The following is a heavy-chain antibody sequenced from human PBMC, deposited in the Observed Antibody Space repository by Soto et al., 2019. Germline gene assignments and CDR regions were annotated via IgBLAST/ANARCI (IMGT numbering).Heavy chain of an antibody. CDR2: IYYSGSS. V-gene: IGHV4-31*03. Sequence: QVQLQESGPGLVKPSQTLSLICTVSGGSISSGGYYWSWIRQHPGKGLEWIGYIYYSGSSHYNPSLKSRVTISVDPSKNHFSLKLSSVTAADTAVYYCARGDIAAWGLAVNPSFDYWGQGTLVTVSS. CDR3: ARGDIAAWGLAVNPSFDY. CDR1: GGSISSGGYY. J-gene: IGHJ4*02. D-gene: IGHD6-6*01.